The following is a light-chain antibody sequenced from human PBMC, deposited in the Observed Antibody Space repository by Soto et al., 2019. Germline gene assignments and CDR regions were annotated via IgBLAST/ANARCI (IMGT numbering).Light chain of an antibody. CDR1: SGDVGGYNY. Sequence: QSALTQPASVSGSPGQSITISCTGTSGDVGGYNYVSWYQQHPGKAPKLMIYEVSNRPSGVSNRFSGSKSGNTASLTISGVQAEDEAAYHCSCYKNNATVYVFGTGTKVTVL. V-gene: IGLV2-14*01. J-gene: IGLJ1*01. CDR2: EVS. CDR3: SCYKNNATVYV.